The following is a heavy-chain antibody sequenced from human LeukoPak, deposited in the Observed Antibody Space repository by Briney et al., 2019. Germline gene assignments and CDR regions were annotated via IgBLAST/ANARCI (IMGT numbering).Heavy chain of an antibody. J-gene: IGHJ4*02. CDR2: IGTRSNPI. Sequence: PGGSLRLSCAASGFSFSDFYMSWIRQAPGMGLEWISYIGTRSNPIYYADSVKGRFTISRDDAKNSLYLQMNSLRDEDTAVYFCAREARGSGRDFDSWGQGILVTVSS. CDR3: AREARGSGRDFDS. D-gene: IGHD1-26*01. CDR1: GFSFSDFY. V-gene: IGHV3-11*01.